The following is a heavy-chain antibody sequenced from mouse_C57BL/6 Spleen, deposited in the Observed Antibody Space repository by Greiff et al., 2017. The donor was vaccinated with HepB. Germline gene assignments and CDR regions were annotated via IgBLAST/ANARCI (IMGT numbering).Heavy chain of an antibody. V-gene: IGHV1-22*01. CDR3: ATTTVVAHFDY. CDR1: GYTFTDYN. J-gene: IGHJ2*01. CDR2: INPNNGGT. Sequence: EVQLVESGPELVKPGASVKMSCKASGYTFTDYNMHWVKQSHGKSLEWIGYINPNNGGTSYNQKFKGKATLTVNKSSSTAYMELRSLTSEDSAVYYCATTTVVAHFDYWGQGTTLTVSS. D-gene: IGHD1-1*01.